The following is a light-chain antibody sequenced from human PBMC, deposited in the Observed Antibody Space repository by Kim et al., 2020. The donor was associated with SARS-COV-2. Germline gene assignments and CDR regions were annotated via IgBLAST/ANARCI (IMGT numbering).Light chain of an antibody. CDR3: SSYTSSNTPV. CDR2: DVT. Sequence: GQSITISCTETSSDVGGYNYVSWYQQYPGKAPKLMIYDVTKRPSGVSNRFSGSKSGNTASLTISGLQAEDEADYYCSSYTSSNTPVFGGGTQLTVL. J-gene: IGLJ3*02. CDR1: SSDVGGYNY. V-gene: IGLV2-14*03.